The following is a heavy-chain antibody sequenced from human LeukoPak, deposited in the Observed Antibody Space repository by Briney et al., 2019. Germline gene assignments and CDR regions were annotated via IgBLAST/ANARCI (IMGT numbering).Heavy chain of an antibody. CDR2: IYHSGST. Sequence: SGTLSLTCAVSGGSISSSNWWSWVRQPPGKGLEWIGEIYHSGSTNYNPSLKSRVTISVDKSKNQFSLKLSSVTAADTAVYYCARGRGIAAAGTQNPFDYWGQGTLVTVSS. D-gene: IGHD6-13*01. J-gene: IGHJ4*02. CDR3: ARGRGIAAAGTQNPFDY. CDR1: GGSISSSNW. V-gene: IGHV4-4*02.